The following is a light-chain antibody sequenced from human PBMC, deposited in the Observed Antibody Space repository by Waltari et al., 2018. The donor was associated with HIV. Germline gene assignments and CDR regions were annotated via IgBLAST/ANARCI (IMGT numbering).Light chain of an antibody. CDR2: QDT. CDR3: QAWDSKTAYV. V-gene: IGLV3-1*01. Sequence: SYDLTQPPSVSVSPGQTATITCSGDELGDKYACWYQQKPGQSPILVIYQDTKRPSGIPERFSCSISGNTATLTISGTQAMDEADYYCQAWDSKTAYVFGTGTKVTVL. CDR1: ELGDKY. J-gene: IGLJ1*01.